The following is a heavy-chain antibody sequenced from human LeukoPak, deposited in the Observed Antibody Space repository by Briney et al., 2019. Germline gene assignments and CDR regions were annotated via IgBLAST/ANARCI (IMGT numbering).Heavy chain of an antibody. J-gene: IGHJ4*02. V-gene: IGHV3-30-3*01. Sequence: GGSLRLSCAASGFTFSSYAMHWVRQAPGKGLEWVAVISYDGSNKYYADSVKGRFTISRDNSKNTLYLQMNSLRAEDTAVYYCARDGTRGRTFDYWGEGTLVTVSS. CDR1: GFTFSSYA. CDR3: ARDGTRGRTFDY. CDR2: ISYDGSNK. D-gene: IGHD1-14*01.